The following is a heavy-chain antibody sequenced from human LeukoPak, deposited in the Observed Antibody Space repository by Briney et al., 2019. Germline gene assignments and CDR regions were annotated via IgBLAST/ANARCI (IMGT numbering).Heavy chain of an antibody. Sequence: PGRSLRLSCAASGFTFSNYAIHWVRQAPGKGLEGVAAISSDGSSKYYAGSVRGRSTISRDKSNNTVSLQMSSLRPEDTAVYYCAKGSGGSCYSSGDVWGQGTTVTVSS. CDR3: AKGSGGSCYSSGDV. D-gene: IGHD2-15*01. CDR2: ISSDGSSK. J-gene: IGHJ6*01. CDR1: GFTFSNYA. V-gene: IGHV3-30*18.